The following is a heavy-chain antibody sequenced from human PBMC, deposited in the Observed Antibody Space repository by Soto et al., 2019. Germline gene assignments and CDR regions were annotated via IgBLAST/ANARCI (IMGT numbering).Heavy chain of an antibody. CDR3: ARTFCSTTSRQAHGMDV. CDR2: IYYSGNI. J-gene: IGHJ6*02. V-gene: IGHV4-61*01. D-gene: IGHD2-2*01. Sequence: SETLSLTCTVSGGSVSSGSYYWTWIRQPPGKGLEWIGYIYYSGNIAYNPSLKSRVTISLDTSNSQFSLRLSSVTAADTAVYYCARTFCSTTSRQAHGMDVWGQGTTVTVS. CDR1: GGSVSSGSYY.